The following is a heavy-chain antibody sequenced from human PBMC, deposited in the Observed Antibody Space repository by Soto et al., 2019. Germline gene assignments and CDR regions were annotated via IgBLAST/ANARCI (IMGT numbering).Heavy chain of an antibody. V-gene: IGHV3-30*18. J-gene: IGHJ3*02. CDR3: AKLAASRGFGAFDI. Sequence: GGSLRLSCAASGFTFSSYGMHWVRQAPGKGLEWVAVISYDGSNKYYADSVKGRFTISRDNSKNTLYLQMNSLRAEDTAVYYCAKLAASRGFGAFDIWGQGTMVTVSS. D-gene: IGHD2-15*01. CDR1: GFTFSSYG. CDR2: ISYDGSNK.